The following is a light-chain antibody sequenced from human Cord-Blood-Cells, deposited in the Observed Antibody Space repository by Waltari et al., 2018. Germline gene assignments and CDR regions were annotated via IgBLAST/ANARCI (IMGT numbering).Light chain of an antibody. CDR1: SSDVGSYNL. J-gene: IGLJ3*02. CDR3: CSYAGSSTWV. Sequence: QSALTQPASVSGSPGQSITISCTGTSSDVGSYNLVSWYQQHPGKAPKLMIYEGSKRPSGVSNRVSGYKSGNTAYLTSSGLQAEDEADYYCCSYAGSSTWVFGGGTKLTVL. V-gene: IGLV2-23*01. CDR2: EGS.